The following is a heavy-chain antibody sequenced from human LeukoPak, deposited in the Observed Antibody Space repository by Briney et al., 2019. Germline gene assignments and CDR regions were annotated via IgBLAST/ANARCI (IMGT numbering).Heavy chain of an antibody. Sequence: SETLSLTCAVYGGSFSGYYWSWIRQPPGKGLEWIGEINHSGSTNYNPSLKSRVTISVDTSKNQFSLKLSYVTAADTAVYYCARFGIVGAKYWFDPWGQGTLVTVSS. J-gene: IGHJ5*02. D-gene: IGHD1-26*01. V-gene: IGHV4-34*01. CDR2: INHSGST. CDR1: GGSFSGYY. CDR3: ARFGIVGAKYWFDP.